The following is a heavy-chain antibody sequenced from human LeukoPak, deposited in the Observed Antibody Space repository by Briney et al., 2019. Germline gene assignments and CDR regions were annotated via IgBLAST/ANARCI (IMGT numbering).Heavy chain of an antibody. J-gene: IGHJ5*02. CDR2: MNPNSGNT. V-gene: IGHV1-8*01. CDR3: ARGPNKYDGGNSGSAWFDP. Sequence: ATVKVSCKASGYTFTSYDISWVRQATGLGPEWMGWMNPNSGNTGYAQKFQGRVTMTRNTSISTAYLELSSLTSEDTAVYYCARGPNKYDGGNSGSAWFDPWGQGSLVTVSS. D-gene: IGHD4-23*01. CDR1: GYTFTSYD.